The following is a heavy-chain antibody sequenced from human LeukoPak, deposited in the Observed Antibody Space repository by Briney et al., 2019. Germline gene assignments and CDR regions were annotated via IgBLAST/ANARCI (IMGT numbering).Heavy chain of an antibody. Sequence: ASVKVSCKASGYTFTAYYIHWVRQAPGQGLEWMGWINPYSGGTNFSQKFQDRVSMTRDTSTSTAYMALSSLRSDDTAVYYCSREVARTSFSGSGDAFDIWGQGTMVIVSS. V-gene: IGHV1-2*02. D-gene: IGHD1-26*01. CDR1: GYTFTAYY. CDR3: SREVARTSFSGSGDAFDI. J-gene: IGHJ3*02. CDR2: INPYSGGT.